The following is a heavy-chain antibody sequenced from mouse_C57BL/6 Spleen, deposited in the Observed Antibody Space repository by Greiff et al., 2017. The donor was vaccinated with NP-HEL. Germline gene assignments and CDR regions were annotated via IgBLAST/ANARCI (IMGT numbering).Heavy chain of an antibody. CDR2: ISYDGSN. CDR3: ARAAIYDGYS. V-gene: IGHV3-6*01. Sequence: EVQRVESGPGLVKPSQSLSLTCSVTGYSITSGYYWNWIRQFPGNKLEWMGYISYDGSNNYNPSLKNRISITRDTSKNQFFLKLNSVTTEDTATYYCARAAIYDGYSWGQGTLVTVSA. J-gene: IGHJ3*01. D-gene: IGHD2-3*01. CDR1: GYSITSGYY.